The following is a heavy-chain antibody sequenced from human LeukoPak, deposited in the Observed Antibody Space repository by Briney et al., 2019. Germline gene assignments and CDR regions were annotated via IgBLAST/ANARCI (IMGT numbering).Heavy chain of an antibody. CDR3: ARQVGKILTVTPRYFDN. J-gene: IGHJ4*02. CDR2: VWPDDSDT. V-gene: IGHV5-51*07. CDR1: GYTFTDYW. D-gene: IGHD4-11*01. Sequence: LGESLKISCKASGYTFTDYWIGWVHQMPGKGLEWMGIVWPDDSDTRYSSSFQGQVTISADKSTTTAYLQWSSLKASDTAIYYCARQVGKILTVTPRYFDNWGQGTLVTVSS.